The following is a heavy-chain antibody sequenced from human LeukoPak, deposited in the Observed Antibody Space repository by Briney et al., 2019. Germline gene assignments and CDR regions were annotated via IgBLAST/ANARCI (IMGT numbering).Heavy chain of an antibody. CDR2: INHSGST. Sequence: PSETLSLTCAVYGGSFSGYYWSWIRQPPGKGLEWIGEINHSGSTNYNPSLKSRVTISVDTSKNQFSLKLSSVTAVDTAVYYCARGQPWYYYDSSGYYYYYWGQGTLVTVSS. D-gene: IGHD3-22*01. V-gene: IGHV4-34*01. CDR1: GGSFSGYY. CDR3: ARGQPWYYYDSSGYYYYY. J-gene: IGHJ4*02.